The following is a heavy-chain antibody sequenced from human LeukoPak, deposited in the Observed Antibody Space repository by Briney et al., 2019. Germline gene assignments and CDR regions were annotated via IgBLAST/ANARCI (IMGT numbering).Heavy chain of an antibody. Sequence: GGSLRLSCAPSGFTFSSYGMHCVRQAPGKGLEWVAFIRYDVGNKYYADSVKGRFTISRDNSKNTLYLQMNSLRAEDTAVYYCAKLLSGYDRFDYWGQGTLVTVSS. D-gene: IGHD5-12*01. CDR3: AKLLSGYDRFDY. V-gene: IGHV3-30*02. J-gene: IGHJ4*02. CDR1: GFTFSSYG. CDR2: IRYDVGNK.